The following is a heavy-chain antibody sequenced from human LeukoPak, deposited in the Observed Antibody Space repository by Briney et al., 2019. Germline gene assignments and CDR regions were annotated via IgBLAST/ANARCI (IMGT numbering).Heavy chain of an antibody. J-gene: IGHJ6*02. CDR1: GFTFSSYG. CDR3: ARDMYYYDSSGHYGMDV. CDR2: IWYDGSNK. V-gene: IGHV3-33*01. D-gene: IGHD3-22*01. Sequence: GGSLRLSCAASGFTFSSYGMHWVRQAPGKGLEWVAVIWYDGSNKYYADSVKGRFTISRDNSKNTLYLQMNSLRAEDTSVYYCARDMYYYDSSGHYGMDVWGQGTTVTVSS.